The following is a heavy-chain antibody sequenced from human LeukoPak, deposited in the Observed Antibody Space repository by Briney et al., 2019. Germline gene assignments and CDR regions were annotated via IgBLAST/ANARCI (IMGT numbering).Heavy chain of an antibody. V-gene: IGHV4-39*07. CDR3: WLEKVVAAYFDS. CDR2: IYSGGIT. J-gene: IGHJ4*02. D-gene: IGHD2-15*01. Sequence: SETLSLTCSVSGGSISSTGSFWGWIRQPPGKGLEWIGSIYSGGITYYKPSPKSRVTISEDTSKNQFSLKMTSMTAADTAIYYCWLEKVVAAYFDSWGQGTLVTVSS. CDR1: GGSISSTGSF.